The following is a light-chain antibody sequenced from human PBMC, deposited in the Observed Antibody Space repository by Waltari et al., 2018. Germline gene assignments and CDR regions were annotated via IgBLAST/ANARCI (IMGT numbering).Light chain of an antibody. CDR1: VLAKGF. CDR2: KDS. V-gene: IGLV3-27*01. CDR3: YSATDNRLL. Sequence: SYELTQPSSESVSQGQTAEITCPGDVLAKGFVRWFVQRPGQAPVLIIYKDSGRPAGVPGRFSGSRSGTTVTLTISGAQVEDEADYYCYSATDNRLLFGGGTKLTVL. J-gene: IGLJ2*01.